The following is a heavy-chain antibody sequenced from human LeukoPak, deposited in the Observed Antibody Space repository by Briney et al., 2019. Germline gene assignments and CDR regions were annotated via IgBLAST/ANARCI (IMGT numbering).Heavy chain of an antibody. CDR3: ARVVSDHYYYMDV. CDR2: IRNDGSNK. D-gene: IGHD4-23*01. V-gene: IGHV3-30*02. J-gene: IGHJ6*03. Sequence: GGSLRLSCAASGFTFSSYGMHWVRQAPGKGLEWVAFIRNDGSNKYYADSVKGRFTISRDNSKNTLYLQMNSLRSEDTAVYYCARVVSDHYYYMDVWGKGTTVTVSS. CDR1: GFTFSSYG.